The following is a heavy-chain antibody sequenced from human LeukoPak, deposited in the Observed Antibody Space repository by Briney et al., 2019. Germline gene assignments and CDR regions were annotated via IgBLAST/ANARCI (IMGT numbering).Heavy chain of an antibody. Sequence: GGSLRLSCAASGFTFSSYAMHWVRQAPGKGLEWVAVISYDGSNKYYADSVKGRFTISRDNSKNTLYLQMNSLRAEDTAVYYCARDPTTEDIVVVVAASGYFDYWGQGTLVTVSS. J-gene: IGHJ4*02. CDR2: ISYDGSNK. V-gene: IGHV3-30-3*01. D-gene: IGHD2-15*01. CDR3: ARDPTTEDIVVVVAASGYFDY. CDR1: GFTFSSYA.